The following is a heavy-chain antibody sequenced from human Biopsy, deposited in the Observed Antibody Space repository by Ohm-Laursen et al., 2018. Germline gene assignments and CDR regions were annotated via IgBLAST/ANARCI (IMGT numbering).Heavy chain of an antibody. V-gene: IGHV1-18*01. CDR1: GYTFINYG. J-gene: IGHJ3*02. CDR2: ISGYNGNI. Sequence: ASVKVSCKTSGYTFINYGINWVRQAPGQGLEWMGWISGYNGNINYAQKFLDRVTMTTDTSTNTAYMEVRRLRPDDTAVYYCARGGTLVVVPTAVLHSFDIWGQGTMVTVSS. CDR3: ARGGTLVVVPTAVLHSFDI. D-gene: IGHD2-2*01.